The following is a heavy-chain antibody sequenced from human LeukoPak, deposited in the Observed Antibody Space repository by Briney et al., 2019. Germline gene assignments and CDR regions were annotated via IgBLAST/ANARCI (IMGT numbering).Heavy chain of an antibody. CDR3: ARLVVVITPLYAFDI. J-gene: IGHJ3*02. V-gene: IGHV1-18*04. D-gene: IGHD3-22*01. Sequence: ASVKVSCKASGYTFTGYYMHWVRQAPGQGLEWMGWISAYNGNTNYAQKLQGRVTMTTDTSTSTAYMELRSLRSDDTAVYYCARLVVVITPLYAFDIWGQGTMVTVSS. CDR2: ISAYNGNT. CDR1: GYTFTGYY.